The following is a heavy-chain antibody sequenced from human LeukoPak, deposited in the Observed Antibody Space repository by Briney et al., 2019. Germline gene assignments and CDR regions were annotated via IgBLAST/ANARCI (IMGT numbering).Heavy chain of an antibody. Sequence: SETLSLTCTVSGGSISSSSYYWGWIRQPPGKGLEWIGSIYYSGSTYYNPSLKSRVTISVDTSKNQFSLKLSSVTAADTAVYYCARASTTTHDSSGYTLDYWGQGTLVTVSS. CDR3: ARASTTTHDSSGYTLDY. CDR2: IYYSGST. D-gene: IGHD3-22*01. CDR1: GGSISSSSYY. J-gene: IGHJ4*02. V-gene: IGHV4-39*07.